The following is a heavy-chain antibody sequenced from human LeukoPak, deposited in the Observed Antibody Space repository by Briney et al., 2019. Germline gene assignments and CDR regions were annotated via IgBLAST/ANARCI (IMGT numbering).Heavy chain of an antibody. D-gene: IGHD5-18*01. CDR3: ARDQGDTAMPPYYYYGRDV. CDR2: IYSGGST. CDR1: GFTVSSNY. J-gene: IGHJ6*02. V-gene: IGHV3-66*01. Sequence: GGSLRLSCAASGFTVSSNYMSWVRQAPGKGLEWVSVIYSGGSTYCADSVKGRFTISRDNSKNTLYLQMNSLRAEDTAVYYCARDQGDTAMPPYYYYGRDVWAQGTTVTVSS.